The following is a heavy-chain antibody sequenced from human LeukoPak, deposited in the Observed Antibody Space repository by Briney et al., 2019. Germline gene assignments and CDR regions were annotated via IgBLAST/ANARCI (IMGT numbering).Heavy chain of an antibody. D-gene: IGHD6-13*01. V-gene: IGHV1-8*01. Sequence: ASVKVSCKASGYTFTSYDINWVRQATGQGRDWMGWMNPNSGNTGYAQKFQGRVTMTRNTSISTAYMKLSSLRSENTAVYYCARGRYSSSWYSAEYFQHWGQGTLVTVSS. CDR3: ARGRYSSSWYSAEYFQH. J-gene: IGHJ1*01. CDR1: GYTFTSYD. CDR2: MNPNSGNT.